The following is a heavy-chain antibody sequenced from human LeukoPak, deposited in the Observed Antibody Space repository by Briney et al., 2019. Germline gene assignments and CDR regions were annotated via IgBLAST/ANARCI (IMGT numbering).Heavy chain of an antibody. Sequence: SETLSLTCTVSGGSISSYYWSWIRQPPGKGLEWIGYIYYSGSTNYNPSLKSRVTISVDTSKNQFSLKLSSVTAADTAVYYCARVRPAGGYYFDYWGQGTLVTVSS. J-gene: IGHJ4*02. D-gene: IGHD2-2*01. CDR2: IYYSGST. V-gene: IGHV4-59*01. CDR1: GGSISSYY. CDR3: ARVRPAGGYYFDY.